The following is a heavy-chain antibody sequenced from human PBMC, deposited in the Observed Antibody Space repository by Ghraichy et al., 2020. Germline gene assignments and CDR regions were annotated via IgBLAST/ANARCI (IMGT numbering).Heavy chain of an antibody. V-gene: IGHV4-59*01. CDR2: LYRSGST. Sequence: SETLSLTCTVSGGSISPYYWSWIRQPPGKGLEWIGYLYRSGSTIYNPSLTSRVTISVDTSTNQFSLTLSSVTAADTAVYYCARWGGGNIAIDYWSQGSLVTVSS. CDR3: ARWGGGNIAIDY. J-gene: IGHJ4*02. CDR1: GGSISPYY. D-gene: IGHD5-18*01.